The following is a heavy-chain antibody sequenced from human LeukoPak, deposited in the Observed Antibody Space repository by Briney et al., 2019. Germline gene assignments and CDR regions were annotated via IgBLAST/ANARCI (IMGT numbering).Heavy chain of an antibody. Sequence: ASVKVPCKASGYTFTGYYMHWVRQAPGQGLEWMGFIDPNNGGTNYAQKFQGRVTLTRDTSISTAYMELSSLRSDDTAVYHCATDEGGWGQGTLVTVSS. CDR2: IDPNNGGT. J-gene: IGHJ1*01. V-gene: IGHV1-2*02. CDR1: GYTFTGYY. D-gene: IGHD3-16*01. CDR3: ATDEGG.